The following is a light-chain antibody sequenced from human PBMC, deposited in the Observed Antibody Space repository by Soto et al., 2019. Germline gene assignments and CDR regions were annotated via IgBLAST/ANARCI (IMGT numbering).Light chain of an antibody. J-gene: IGLJ1*01. Sequence: QSALTQPPSASGSFGQSVTISFTGTSSDDGGYNYVSWYQQHPGKAPKLMIYEVSERPSGVPDRFSGSKSGNTASLTDSGLQADDEADYYCSSYSGTNYHYVFGTGTKLTVL. CDR1: SSDDGGYNY. CDR2: EVS. CDR3: SSYSGTNYHYV. V-gene: IGLV2-8*01.